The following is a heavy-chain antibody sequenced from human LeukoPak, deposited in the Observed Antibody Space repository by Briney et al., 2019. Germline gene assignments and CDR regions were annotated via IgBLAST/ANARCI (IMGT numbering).Heavy chain of an antibody. CDR3: ARETNWNSPIDY. V-gene: IGHV4-39*01. CDR1: GGSISNTNYY. J-gene: IGHJ4*02. D-gene: IGHD1-7*01. CDR2: IYYRGST. Sequence: SETLSLTCTVSGGSISNTNYYWGWIRQPPGKGLEWIGSIYYRGSTSYNPSLKSRVTISVDTSKNQFSLKLNSVAAADTAVYYCARETNWNSPIDYWGQGTLVTVSS.